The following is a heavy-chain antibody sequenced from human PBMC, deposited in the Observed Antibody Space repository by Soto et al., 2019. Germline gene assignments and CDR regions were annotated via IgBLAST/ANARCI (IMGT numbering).Heavy chain of an antibody. CDR3: ARVIEGDYVLSY. Sequence: ASVKVSCKASGYTFTSYGISWVRQAPGQGLEWMGWISAYNGNTKYAQKLQGRVTMTTDTSTGTAYMELRSLRSDDTAVYYCARVIEGDYVLSYWGQGTLVTVSS. D-gene: IGHD4-17*01. CDR1: GYTFTSYG. CDR2: ISAYNGNT. J-gene: IGHJ4*02. V-gene: IGHV1-18*01.